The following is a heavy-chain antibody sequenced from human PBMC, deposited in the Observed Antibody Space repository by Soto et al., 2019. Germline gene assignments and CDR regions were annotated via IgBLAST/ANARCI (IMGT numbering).Heavy chain of an antibody. V-gene: IGHV1-69*06. J-gene: IGHJ3*02. CDR3: ARQWSTVVTGSFDI. CDR1: GYTFTSYD. D-gene: IGHD2-15*01. CDR2: IIPIFGTA. Sequence: QVQLVQSGAEVKKPGASVKVSCKASGYTFTSYDISWVRQAPGQGLEWMGGIIPIFGTANYAQKFQGRVTITADKSTSTAYMELSSLRSEDTAVYYCARQWSTVVTGSFDIWGQGTMVTFSS.